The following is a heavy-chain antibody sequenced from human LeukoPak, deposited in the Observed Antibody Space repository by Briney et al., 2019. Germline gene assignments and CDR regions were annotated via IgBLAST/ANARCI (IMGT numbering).Heavy chain of an antibody. CDR1: GFTFSSYG. CDR3: ARIDEYDRQPDI. J-gene: IGHJ3*02. CDR2: IWYDGSNK. Sequence: GGSLRLSCAASGFTFSSYGMHWVRQAPGKGLEWVAVIWYDGSNKYYADSVKGRFTISRDNSKNTLYLQMNSLRAEDTAVYYCARIDEYDRQPDIWGQGTMVTVSS. D-gene: IGHD3-22*01. V-gene: IGHV3-33*01.